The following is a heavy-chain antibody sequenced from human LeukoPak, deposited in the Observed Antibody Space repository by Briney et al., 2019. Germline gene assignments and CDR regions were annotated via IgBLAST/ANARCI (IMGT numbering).Heavy chain of an antibody. CDR3: ARGGIRFLEL. V-gene: IGHV3-48*03. D-gene: IGHD3-3*01. CDR1: GLFLSSYE. Sequence: PGGSLRLSCAASGLFLSSYEMNWVRQAPGKGLEWVSYISPSGGTIYYADSVKGRFTISRDNAKNSLYLQMNRLRADDTAIYYCARGGIRFLELWGQGTLVTVSS. CDR2: ISPSGGTI. J-gene: IGHJ4*02.